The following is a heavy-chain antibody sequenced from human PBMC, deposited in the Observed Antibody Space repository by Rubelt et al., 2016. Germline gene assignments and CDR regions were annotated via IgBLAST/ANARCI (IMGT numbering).Heavy chain of an antibody. CDR3: AAAVGYSGGYCGMD. J-gene: IGHJ4*02. Sequence: QVQLVQSGAEVKKPGASVKVSCKASGYTFTSYAMHWVRQAPGQRLEWMGWINAGNGNTKYSQKFQGRATMTEATSTDPAYMGLGSLRSEATAVYYCAAAVGYSGGYCGMDWGQGTLVTVSS. CDR1: GYTFTSYA. CDR2: INAGNGNT. V-gene: IGHV1-3*01. D-gene: IGHD1-26*01.